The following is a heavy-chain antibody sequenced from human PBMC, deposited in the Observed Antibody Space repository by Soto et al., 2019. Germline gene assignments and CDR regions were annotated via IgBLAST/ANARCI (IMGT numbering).Heavy chain of an antibody. CDR2: ISYDGSNK. CDR3: AKAQHRGRWIQLWLADYFDY. Sequence: QVQLVESGGGVVQPGRSLRLSCAASGFTFSSYGMHWVRQAPGKGLEWVAVISYDGSNKYYADSVKGRFTISRDNSKNKLYLQMNSLRAEDTAVYYCAKAQHRGRWIQLWLADYFDYWGQGTLVTVSS. CDR1: GFTFSSYG. D-gene: IGHD5-18*01. J-gene: IGHJ4*02. V-gene: IGHV3-30*18.